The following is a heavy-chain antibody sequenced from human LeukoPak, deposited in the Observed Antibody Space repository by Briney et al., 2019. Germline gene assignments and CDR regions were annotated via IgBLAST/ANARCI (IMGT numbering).Heavy chain of an antibody. J-gene: IGHJ4*02. D-gene: IGHD3-22*01. CDR1: GYTFTSYD. CDR3: ARGRLSSSGYYY. V-gene: IGHV1-8*01. CDR2: MNPNSGNT. Sequence: ASVKVSCKASGYTFTSYDINWVRQATGQGLKWMGWMNPNSGNTGYAQKFQGRVTMTRNTSISTAYMELSSLRSEDTAVYYCARGRLSSSGYYYWGQGTLVTVSS.